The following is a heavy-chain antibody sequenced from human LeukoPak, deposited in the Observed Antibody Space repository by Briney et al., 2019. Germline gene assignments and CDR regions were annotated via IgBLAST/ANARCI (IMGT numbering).Heavy chain of an antibody. CDR3: ARDGYSYGLIVPDY. Sequence: ASVKVSCKASGYTCTSYGISWVRQAPGQGLEWMGWISAYNGNTNYAQKLQGRVTMTTDTSTSTAYMELRSLRSDDTAVYYCARDGYSYGLIVPDYWGQGTLVTVSS. D-gene: IGHD5-18*01. CDR2: ISAYNGNT. CDR1: GYTCTSYG. V-gene: IGHV1-18*01. J-gene: IGHJ4*02.